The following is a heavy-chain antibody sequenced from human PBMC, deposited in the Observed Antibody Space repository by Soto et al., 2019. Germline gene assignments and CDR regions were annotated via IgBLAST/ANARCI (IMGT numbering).Heavy chain of an antibody. CDR1: GGTFSSYA. J-gene: IGHJ6*02. Sequence: SVKVSCKASGGTFSSYAISWVRQAPGQGLEWMGGIIPIFGTANYAQKFQGRVTITADESTSTAYMELSSLRSEDTAVYYCATYCSGGSCHPSRPYYYYGMDVWGQGTTVTVSS. D-gene: IGHD2-15*01. CDR2: IIPIFGTA. CDR3: ATYCSGGSCHPSRPYYYYGMDV. V-gene: IGHV1-69*13.